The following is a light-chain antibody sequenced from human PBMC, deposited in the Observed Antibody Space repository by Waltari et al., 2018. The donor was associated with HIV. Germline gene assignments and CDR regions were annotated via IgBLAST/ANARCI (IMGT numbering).Light chain of an antibody. Sequence: QSVLTQPPSVSGAPGQRVTIFCTGSSSNIGAGHAVHWYQLLPGNAPKVVIFENIAGPAGVPARFSGSRSGTSASLAINELRAEDEADYYCHSHAGNLGVFGGGTKVTVL. CDR3: HSHAGNLGV. CDR2: ENI. CDR1: SSNIGAGHA. V-gene: IGLV1-40*01. J-gene: IGLJ3*02.